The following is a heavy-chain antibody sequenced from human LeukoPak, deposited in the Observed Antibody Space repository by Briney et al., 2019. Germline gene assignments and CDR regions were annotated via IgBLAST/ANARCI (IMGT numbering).Heavy chain of an antibody. Sequence: PSETLSLTCAVYGGSFSGYYWSWIRQPPGKGLEWIGEINHSGSTYYNPSLKSRVTISVDTSKNQFSLKLSSVTAADTAVYYCARDKIGTGWFDPWGQGTLVTVSS. J-gene: IGHJ5*02. V-gene: IGHV4-34*09. CDR2: INHSGST. CDR3: ARDKIGTGWFDP. CDR1: GGSFSGYY. D-gene: IGHD1-7*01.